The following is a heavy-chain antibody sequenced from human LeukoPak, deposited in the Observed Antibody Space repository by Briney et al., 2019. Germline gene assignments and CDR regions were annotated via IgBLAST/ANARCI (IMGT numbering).Heavy chain of an antibody. V-gene: IGHV3-64*04. D-gene: IGHD1-26*01. CDR3: ARDLIVGANHDAFDI. J-gene: IGHJ3*02. CDR2: ISDDGAST. CDR1: GFTFSSSA. Sequence: GGSLRLSCSASGFTFSSSAMHWVRQAPGKGLEYVSAISDDGASTYYTDSVKGRFTISRDNSKNTLYLQMNSLRAEDTAVYYCARDLIVGANHDAFDIWGQGTMVTVSS.